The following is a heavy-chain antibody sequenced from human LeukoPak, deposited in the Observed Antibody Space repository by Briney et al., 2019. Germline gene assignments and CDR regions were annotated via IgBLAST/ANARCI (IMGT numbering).Heavy chain of an antibody. V-gene: IGHV3-48*04. Sequence: GGSLRLSCAASGFTFSSYSMNWVRQAPGKGLEWVSYISSSSSTIYYADSVKGRFTISRDNAKNSLYLQMNSLRAEDTAVYYCARGSPYSSGWYGYFDYWGKGTTVTVSS. CDR1: GFTFSSYS. J-gene: IGHJ4*03. CDR3: ARGSPYSSGWYGYFDY. D-gene: IGHD6-19*01. CDR2: ISSSSSTI.